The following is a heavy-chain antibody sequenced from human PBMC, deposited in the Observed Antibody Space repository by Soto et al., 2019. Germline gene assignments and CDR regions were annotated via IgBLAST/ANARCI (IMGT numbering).Heavy chain of an antibody. Sequence: ASVKVSCKASGYTFTSYYMHWVRQAPGQGLEWMGIINPSGGSTSYAQKFQGRVTMTRDTSTSTVYMELSSLRSEDTAVYYCARDSHYDFWSGYYEPNYGMDVWGQGTTVTVSS. CDR1: GYTFTSYY. CDR3: ARDSHYDFWSGYYEPNYGMDV. CDR2: INPSGGST. V-gene: IGHV1-46*01. D-gene: IGHD3-3*01. J-gene: IGHJ6*02.